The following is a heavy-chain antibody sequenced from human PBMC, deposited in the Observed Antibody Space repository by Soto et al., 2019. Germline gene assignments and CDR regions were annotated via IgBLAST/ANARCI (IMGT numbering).Heavy chain of an antibody. CDR1: GYSFTSYW. V-gene: IGHV5-51*01. D-gene: IGHD6-19*01. J-gene: IGHJ3*02. CDR2: IYPGDSDT. CDR3: AGPSPGYSSGWYGGYAFDI. Sequence: EVQLVQSGAEVKKPGESLKISCKGSGYSFTSYWIGWVRQMLGKGLEWMGMIYPGDSDTRYSPSFQGQVTIPADKTISTAYLQWSSLKASDTAMYYCAGPSPGYSSGWYGGYAFDIWGQGTIVTVSS.